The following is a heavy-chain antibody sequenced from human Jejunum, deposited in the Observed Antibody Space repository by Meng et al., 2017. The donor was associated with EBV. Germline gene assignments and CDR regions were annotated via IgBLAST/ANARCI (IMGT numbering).Heavy chain of an antibody. CDR3: TRESTTGCVDY. CDR2: TFYRSMWYN. V-gene: IGHV6-1*01. J-gene: IGHJ4*02. D-gene: IGHD1-1*01. Sequence: VTLQKSGPGPWKPSPSLSLPCAVSGVSVFSNRAAWNWIRWSPSGGLEWLGRTFYRSMWYNHYAPSVESRITINADTSKNQFSLQLNSVTPEDTAVYYCTRESTTGCVDYWGQGTLVTVSS. CDR1: GVSVFSNRAA.